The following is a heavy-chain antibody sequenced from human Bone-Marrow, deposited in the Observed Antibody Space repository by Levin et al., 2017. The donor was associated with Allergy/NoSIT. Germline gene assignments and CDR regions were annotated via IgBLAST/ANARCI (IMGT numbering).Heavy chain of an antibody. V-gene: IGHV3-48*03. J-gene: IGHJ3*02. CDR2: ISSSGSTI. CDR1: GFTFSSYE. Sequence: GESLKISCAASGFTFSSYEMNWVRQAPGKGLEWVSYISSSGSTIYYADSVKGRFTISRDNAKNSLYLQMNSLRAEDTAVYYCARDSPGPAASPDAFDIWGQGTMVTVSS. CDR3: ARDSPGPAASPDAFDI. D-gene: IGHD2-2*01.